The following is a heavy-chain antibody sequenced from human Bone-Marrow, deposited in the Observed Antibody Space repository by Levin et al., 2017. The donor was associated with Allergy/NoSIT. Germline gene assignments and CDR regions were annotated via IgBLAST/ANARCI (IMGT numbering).Heavy chain of an antibody. D-gene: IGHD6-19*01. CDR3: ARNSYPARGWFDN. J-gene: IGHJ4*02. Sequence: SETLSLTCTVSGGSVDSGTYYWSWIRQPPGKGLEWIGYVYYSGSTHYNPSLKSRVTISVDTSKNQFSLKLSSVTAADTAVYYCARNSYPARGWFDNWGQGTLVTVSS. CDR2: VYYSGST. CDR1: GGSVDSGTYY. V-gene: IGHV4-61*01.